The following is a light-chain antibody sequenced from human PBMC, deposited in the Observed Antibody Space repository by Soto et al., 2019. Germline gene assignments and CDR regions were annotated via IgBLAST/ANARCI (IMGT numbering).Light chain of an antibody. V-gene: IGKV3-11*01. CDR2: SAS. CDR1: QNLGTLY. CDR3: QQRSNWPPVT. Sequence: EIVLTQSPGTLSLSPGERATLSCRASQNLGTLYLAWFQQKSGQAPRLLIYSASRRATGIPDRFTGSGSGTDFTLTISSLEPEDFGVYYCQQRSNWPPVTFGGGTKVDI. J-gene: IGKJ4*01.